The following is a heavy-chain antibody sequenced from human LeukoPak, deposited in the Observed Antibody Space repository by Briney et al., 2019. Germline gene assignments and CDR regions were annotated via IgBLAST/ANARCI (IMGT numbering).Heavy chain of an antibody. D-gene: IGHD3-3*01. Sequence: PGESLKISCKGSGYSFTSYWIGWVRQMPGKGLEWMGIIYPSDSDTRYSPSFQGQVTISADKSISTAYLQWSSLKASDTAMYYCARQRDSAYYDFWSGYFFFDYWGQGTLVTVSS. J-gene: IGHJ4*02. CDR3: ARQRDSAYYDFWSGYFFFDY. CDR1: GYSFTSYW. V-gene: IGHV5-51*01. CDR2: IYPSDSDT.